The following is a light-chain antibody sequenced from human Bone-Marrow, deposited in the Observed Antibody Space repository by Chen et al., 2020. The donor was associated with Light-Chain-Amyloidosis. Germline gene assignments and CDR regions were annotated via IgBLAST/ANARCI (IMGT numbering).Light chain of an antibody. CDR2: LAS. V-gene: IGKV4-1*01. J-gene: IGKJ2*01. Sequence: DIVMTQSPDSLSVSLGERATIHCKSSESLLYRSNNKNYLGWYQQKPGQSPKLLMYLASTRESGVPDRFSGSGSGTDFTLTISSLQAEDVAVYYCQQYYSTPYTFGQGTKLEIQ. CDR3: QQYYSTPYT. CDR1: ESLLYRSNNKNY.